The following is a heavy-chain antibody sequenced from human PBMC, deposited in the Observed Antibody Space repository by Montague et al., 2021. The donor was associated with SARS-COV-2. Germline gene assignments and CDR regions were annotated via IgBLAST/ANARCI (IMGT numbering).Heavy chain of an antibody. V-gene: IGHV2-70*01. CDR1: GFSLSTSGIC. CDR2: IDWEXDK. CDR3: ARVRYFDTTFDY. Sequence: PALVKPTQTLTLPCTFSGFSLSTSGICVSWIRQPPGKALEWLALIDWEXDKFYSTSLKTRLTISKDTSKNPVVLTMTNMDPVDTATYYCARVRYFDTTFDYWGQGTLVTVSS. J-gene: IGHJ4*02. D-gene: IGHD3-9*01.